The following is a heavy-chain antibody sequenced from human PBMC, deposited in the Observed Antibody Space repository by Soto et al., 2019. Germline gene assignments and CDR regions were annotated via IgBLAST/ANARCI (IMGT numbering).Heavy chain of an antibody. Sequence: QVQLVQSGPEVKKPGASVKVSCKASGYTFTRYAMHWVRQAPGQGLEWMGWINTGNGNTHYSQKFQGRVTFTRGASATTAYMELSSLTSEDTAVYYCARNVDWFNPWGQGTLVTVSS. V-gene: IGHV1-3*04. D-gene: IGHD2-21*01. CDR3: ARNVDWFNP. CDR2: INTGNGNT. J-gene: IGHJ5*02. CDR1: GYTFTRYA.